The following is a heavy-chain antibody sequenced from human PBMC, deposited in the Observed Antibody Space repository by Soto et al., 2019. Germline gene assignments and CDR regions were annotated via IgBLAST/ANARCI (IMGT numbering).Heavy chain of an antibody. CDR3: ASTEDFFDY. CDR2: IFYSGST. V-gene: IGHV4-31*11. Sequence: SETLSLTCAVYGVPFSGYYWSWIRQHPGKGVEWIGYIFYSGSTDYNPSLKSRVNISVDTSKNQFSLKLSSVTAADMAVYYCASTEDFFDYWGQGTLVTVSS. J-gene: IGHJ4*02. CDR1: GVPFSGYY.